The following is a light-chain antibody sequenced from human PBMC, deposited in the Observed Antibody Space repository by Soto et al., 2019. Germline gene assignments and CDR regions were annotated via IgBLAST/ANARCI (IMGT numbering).Light chain of an antibody. CDR1: QSVSTY. CDR3: QQRSDRPLT. Sequence: EIVLTQSPATLSLSPGERATLSCRASQSVSTYLGWYQQKPGQAPRLLIYDASNRATGIPARFSGSGSGTDFTLTISSLEPEDFAVYYCQQRSDRPLTFGGGTKVDIK. J-gene: IGKJ4*01. V-gene: IGKV3-11*01. CDR2: DAS.